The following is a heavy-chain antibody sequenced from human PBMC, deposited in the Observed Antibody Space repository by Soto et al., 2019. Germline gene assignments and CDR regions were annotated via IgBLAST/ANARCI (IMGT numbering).Heavy chain of an antibody. V-gene: IGHV3-7*03. CDR3: AREASLGTTVVLFDY. J-gene: IGHJ4*02. CDR2: IKQDGSEK. D-gene: IGHD4-17*01. CDR1: GFTFSSYW. Sequence: HPGGSLRLSCAASGFTFSSYWMSWVRQAPGKGLEWVANIKQDGSEKYYVDSVKGRFTISRDNAKNSLYLQMSSLRAEDTAVYYCAREASLGTTVVLFDYWGQGTLVTV.